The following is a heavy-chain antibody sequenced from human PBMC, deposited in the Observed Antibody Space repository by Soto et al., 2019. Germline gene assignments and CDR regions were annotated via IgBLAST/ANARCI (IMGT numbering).Heavy chain of an antibody. CDR2: INAGNGNT. Sequence: ASVNVSCKASGYTFTSYAMHWVRQAPGQRLEWMGWINAGNGNTKYSQKFQGRVTITRDASASTAYMELSSLRSEDTAVYYCARASPYCGGDCYSYWGQGTLVTVSS. J-gene: IGHJ4*02. CDR3: ARASPYCGGDCYSY. V-gene: IGHV1-3*01. CDR1: GYTFTSYA. D-gene: IGHD2-21*02.